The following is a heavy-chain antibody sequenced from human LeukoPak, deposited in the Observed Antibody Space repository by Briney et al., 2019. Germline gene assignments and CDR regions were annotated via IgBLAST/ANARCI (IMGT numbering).Heavy chain of an antibody. CDR1: GGSISSGSYY. D-gene: IGHD3-3*01. J-gene: IGHJ4*02. V-gene: IGHV4-61*02. CDR3: ARDRPYYDFWSGYYTDY. CDR2: IYTSGST. Sequence: PSETLSLTCTVSGGSISSGSYYWSWIRQPAGKGLEWIGRIYTSGSTNYNPSLRSRVTISVDTSKNQFSLKLGSVTAADTAVYYCARDRPYYDFWSGYYTDYWGQGTLVTVSS.